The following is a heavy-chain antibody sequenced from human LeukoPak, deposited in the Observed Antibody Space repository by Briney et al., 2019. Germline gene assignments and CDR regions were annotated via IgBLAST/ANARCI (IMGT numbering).Heavy chain of an antibody. CDR3: ARDPDPRMYYFDY. J-gene: IGHJ4*02. CDR1: GFTFSIYS. CDR2: ISSSSSYI. D-gene: IGHD2-15*01. V-gene: IGHV3-21*01. Sequence: TGGSLRLSCAASGFTFSIYSMNWVRQAPGKGLECVSSISSSSSYIYYADSGKGRFTISRDNAKNSLYLQMNSLRAEDTAVYYCARDPDPRMYYFDYWGQGTLVTVSS.